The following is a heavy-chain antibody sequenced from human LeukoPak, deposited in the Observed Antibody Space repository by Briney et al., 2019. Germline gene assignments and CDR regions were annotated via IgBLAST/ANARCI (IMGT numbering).Heavy chain of an antibody. V-gene: IGHV4-59*01. CDR1: GGSISSYY. CDR2: IYYSGST. CDR3: ARAGYSGYDFDY. D-gene: IGHD5-12*01. J-gene: IGHJ4*02. Sequence: SETLSLTCTVSGGSISSYYWSWIRQPPGKGLEWIGYIYYSGSTNYNPSLKSRVTISVDASKNQFSLKLSSVTAADSAVYYCARAGYSGYDFDYWGQGTLVTVSS.